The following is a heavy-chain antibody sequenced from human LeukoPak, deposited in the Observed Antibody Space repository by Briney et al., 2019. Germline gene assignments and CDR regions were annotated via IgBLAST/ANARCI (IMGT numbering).Heavy chain of an antibody. J-gene: IGHJ4*02. CDR1: GFILRSYA. D-gene: IGHD2-15*01. Sequence: GGSLRLSCVGSGFILRSYAMSWVRQAPGKGLEWVSSISSSSSYIYYADSVKGRFTISRDNAKNSLYLQMNSLRAEDTAVYYCARGPHRYCSGGSCYSVYWGQGTLVTVSS. V-gene: IGHV3-21*01. CDR2: ISSSSSYI. CDR3: ARGPHRYCSGGSCYSVY.